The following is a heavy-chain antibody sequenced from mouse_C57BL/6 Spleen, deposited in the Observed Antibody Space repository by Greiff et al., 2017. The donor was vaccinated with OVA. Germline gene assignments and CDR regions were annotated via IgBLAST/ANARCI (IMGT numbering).Heavy chain of an antibody. Sequence: VQLQQSGPELVKPGASVKISCKASGYTFTDYYMNWVKQSHGKSLEWIGDINPNNGGTSYNQQFKGKATLTVDKSSSTAYMELRSLTSEDSAVYDCARPIYCYGSSYDWYFDVWGTGTTVTVSS. CDR3: ARPIYCYGSSYDWYFDV. CDR1: GYTFTDYY. V-gene: IGHV1-26*01. CDR2: INPNNGGT. D-gene: IGHD1-1*01. J-gene: IGHJ1*03.